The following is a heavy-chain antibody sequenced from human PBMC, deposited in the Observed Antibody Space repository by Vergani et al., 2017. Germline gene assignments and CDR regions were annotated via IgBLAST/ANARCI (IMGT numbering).Heavy chain of an antibody. J-gene: IGHJ4*02. CDR3: ARGDDGILTGYGD. V-gene: IGHV1-46*03. CDR2: INPSGGHT. CDR1: GYTFSYYY. D-gene: IGHD3-9*01. Sequence: QVQVVQSGAEVKKSGASVKVSCKTSGYTFSYYYMHWVRQAPGQGLEWMGIINPSGGHTNYAQKFQGRVTMTRDTSTSTVYMELSSLRSEDTAIYYCARGDDGILTGYGDWGQGTLVTVSA.